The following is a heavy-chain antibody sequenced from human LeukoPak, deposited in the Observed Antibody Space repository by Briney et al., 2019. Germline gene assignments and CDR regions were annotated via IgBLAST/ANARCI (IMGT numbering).Heavy chain of an antibody. CDR3: ARGPIVAVRNYFDY. CDR1: GDTFNSYT. D-gene: IGHD3-22*01. V-gene: IGHV1-69*02. J-gene: IGHJ4*02. Sequence: SVKVSCKTSGDTFNSYTISWVRRAPGQGLEWMGRIIPILGIANYAQKFQGRVTITADKSTSTAYMELSSLRSEDTAVYHCARGPIVAVRNYFDYWGQGTLVTVSS. CDR2: IIPILGIA.